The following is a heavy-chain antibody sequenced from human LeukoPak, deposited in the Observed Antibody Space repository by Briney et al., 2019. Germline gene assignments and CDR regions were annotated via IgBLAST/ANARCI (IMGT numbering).Heavy chain of an antibody. CDR2: VSPYNGDT. Sequence: GASVKVSCKASGCTFTGFGISWVRQAPGQGLEWMGWVSPYNGDTNYVQNLQGRVTMTIDTSTNTASMELRSLRSDDTAVYYCARDVGSRGSGYWGQGTLVTVSS. D-gene: IGHD1-1*01. V-gene: IGHV1-18*01. CDR3: ARDVGSRGSGY. J-gene: IGHJ1*01. CDR1: GCTFTGFG.